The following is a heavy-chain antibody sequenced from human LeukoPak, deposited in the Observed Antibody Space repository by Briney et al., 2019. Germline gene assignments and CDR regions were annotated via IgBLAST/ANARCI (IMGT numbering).Heavy chain of an antibody. V-gene: IGHV1-2*02. CDR2: INPNSGGT. J-gene: IGHJ4*02. D-gene: IGHD6-13*01. Sequence: ASVKVSCKVSGYTFTGYYMHWVRQAPGQGLEWMGWINPNSGGTNYAQKFQGRVTMTRDTSISTAYMELSRLRSDDTAVYYCARGPYSSSWYLDYWGQGTLVTVSS. CDR1: GYTFTGYY. CDR3: ARGPYSSSWYLDY.